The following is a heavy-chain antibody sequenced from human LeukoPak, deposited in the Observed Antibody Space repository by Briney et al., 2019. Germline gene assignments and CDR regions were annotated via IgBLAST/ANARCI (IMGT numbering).Heavy chain of an antibody. CDR3: AKDPWGSRGYFDY. V-gene: IGHV3-23*01. CDR1: GFTFSRNA. Sequence: PGGSLRLSCAASGFTFSRNAVIWVRQAPGKGLEWVSAISGSGSDTYYADSVKGRFTISRDNSKNTVYLRMNSLRAEDTAVYYCAKDPWGSRGYFDYWGQGTLVTVSS. J-gene: IGHJ4*02. CDR2: ISGSGSDT. D-gene: IGHD7-27*01.